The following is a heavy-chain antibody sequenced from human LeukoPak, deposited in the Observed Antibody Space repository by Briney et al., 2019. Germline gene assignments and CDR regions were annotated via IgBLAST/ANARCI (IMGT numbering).Heavy chain of an antibody. CDR3: SSRGGYYYYMDV. D-gene: IGHD2-2*01. V-gene: IGHV4-34*12. CDR1: GGSFSGYY. Sequence: NPSETLSLTCAVYGGSFSGYYWSWIRQPPGQELEWIGEIILSGSTNSNTSLKSRVTISVDTSKNQFSLKLSSVTAADTAVYYCSSRGGYYYYMDVWGKGTTVTVSS. J-gene: IGHJ6*03. CDR2: IILSGST.